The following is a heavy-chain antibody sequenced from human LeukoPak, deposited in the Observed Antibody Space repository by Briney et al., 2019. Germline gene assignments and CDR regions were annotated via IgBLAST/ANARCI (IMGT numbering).Heavy chain of an antibody. V-gene: IGHV1-46*01. Sequence: ASVKVSCKASGYTFTSYYMHWVRQAPGQGLEWMGIINPSGGSTSYAQKFQGRVTMTRDTSTSTVYMELSSLRFEDTAVYYCARSAPYCSGGSCYLNDAFDIWGQGTMVTVSS. J-gene: IGHJ3*02. CDR1: GYTFTSYY. D-gene: IGHD2-15*01. CDR3: ARSAPYCSGGSCYLNDAFDI. CDR2: INPSGGST.